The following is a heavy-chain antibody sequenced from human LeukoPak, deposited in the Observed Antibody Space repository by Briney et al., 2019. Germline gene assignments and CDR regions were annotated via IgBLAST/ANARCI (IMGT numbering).Heavy chain of an antibody. V-gene: IGHV1-24*01. CDR2: FDPEDGET. J-gene: IGHJ5*02. CDR1: GYTLTELS. CDR3: ATEWPLRGGNWFDP. D-gene: IGHD3-16*01. Sequence: ASVKVSCKVSGYTLTELSMHWVRQAPGKGLEWMGGFDPEDGETIYAQKFQGRVTMTEDTSTDTAYIELSSLRSEDTAVYYCATEWPLRGGNWFDPWGQGTLVTVSS.